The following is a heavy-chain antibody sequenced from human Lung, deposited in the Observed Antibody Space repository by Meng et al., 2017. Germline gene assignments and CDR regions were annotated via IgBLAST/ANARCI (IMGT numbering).Heavy chain of an antibody. CDR1: GGSFSDYY. J-gene: IGHJ4*02. D-gene: IGHD4-11*01. CDR2: INHSGST. CDR3: ARGPTTMAHDFDY. Sequence: QVQLQQWGAGLLKPSETLSLTCVVSGGSFSDYYWSWIRQPPGKGLEWIGEINHSGSTNYNPSLESRATISADTSQNNLSLKLSSVTAADSAVYYCARGPTTMAHDFDYWGQGTLVTVSS. V-gene: IGHV4-34*01.